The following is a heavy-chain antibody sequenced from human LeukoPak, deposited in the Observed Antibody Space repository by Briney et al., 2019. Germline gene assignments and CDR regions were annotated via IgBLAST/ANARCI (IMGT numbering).Heavy chain of an antibody. Sequence: GGSLRLSCTASGFTFSSYGMHWVRQAPGKGLEWVAFIRYDGSNKYYADSVKGRFTISRDNSKNTLYLQMNSLRAEDTAVYYCAKYQTTGYYYYYMDVWGKGTTVTVSS. CDR2: IRYDGSNK. J-gene: IGHJ6*03. CDR3: AKYQTTGYYYYYMDV. D-gene: IGHD4-17*01. V-gene: IGHV3-30*02. CDR1: GFTFSSYG.